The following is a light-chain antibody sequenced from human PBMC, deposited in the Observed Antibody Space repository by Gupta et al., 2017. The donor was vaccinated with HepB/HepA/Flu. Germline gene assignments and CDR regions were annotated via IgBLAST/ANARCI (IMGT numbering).Light chain of an antibody. CDR3: HQYSNSPLT. CDR2: GTS. CDR1: QSVVTNY. J-gene: IGKJ4*01. Sequence: EIVLTQSPGTLSLSPGERATLSCRASQSVVTNYLAWYQQQPGQAPRLLIYGTSSRATGIPDRFSGSRSGTDFTLTISRLEPEDFAVYYCHQYSNSPLTFGGGTNVEIK. V-gene: IGKV3-20*01.